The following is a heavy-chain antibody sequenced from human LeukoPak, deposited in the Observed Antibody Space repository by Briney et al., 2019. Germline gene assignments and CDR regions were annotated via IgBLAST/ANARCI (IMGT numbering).Heavy chain of an antibody. D-gene: IGHD2-8*01. J-gene: IGHJ4*02. CDR2: INPSGGST. V-gene: IGHV1-46*03. CDR1: GYTFTSYY. CDR3: ARDLTGYCTNGVCSIFDY. Sequence: ASVKVSCKASGYTFTSYYMHWVRQAPGQGLEWMGIINPSGGSTSYAQKFRGRVTMTRDTSTSTVYMELSSLRSEDTAVYYCARDLTGYCTNGVCSIFDYWGQGTLVTVSS.